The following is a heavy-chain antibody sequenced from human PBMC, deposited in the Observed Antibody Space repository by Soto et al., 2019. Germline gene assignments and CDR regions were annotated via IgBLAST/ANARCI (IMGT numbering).Heavy chain of an antibody. D-gene: IGHD6-19*01. Sequence: GESLKISCNGSGYSFTIYWISWVRQMPGKGLEWMGRIDPSDSYTNYSPSFQGHVTISADKSISTAYLQWSSLKASDTAMYYCARISSGWYSGRYYYYGMDVWGQGTTVTVSS. CDR2: IDPSDSYT. J-gene: IGHJ6*02. V-gene: IGHV5-10-1*01. CDR3: ARISSGWYSGRYYYYGMDV. CDR1: GYSFTIYW.